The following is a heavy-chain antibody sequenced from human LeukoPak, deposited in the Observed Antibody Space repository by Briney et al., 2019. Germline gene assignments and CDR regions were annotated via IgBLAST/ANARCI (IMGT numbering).Heavy chain of an antibody. CDR3: ARDGYCSGGSCYPYS. V-gene: IGHV3-11*06. Sequence: GGSLRLSCTAPGFTFSDYYMNWIRQAPGKGLESVSYISSSSSYTDYADSVKGRFTISRDNAKNSLYLQMDNLRAEDTAVYYCARDGYCSGGSCYPYSWGQGTLVSVSS. D-gene: IGHD2-15*01. CDR2: ISSSSSYT. J-gene: IGHJ4*02. CDR1: GFTFSDYY.